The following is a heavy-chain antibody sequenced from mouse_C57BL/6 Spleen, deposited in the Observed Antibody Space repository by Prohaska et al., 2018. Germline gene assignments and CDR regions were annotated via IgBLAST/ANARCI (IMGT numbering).Heavy chain of an antibody. CDR3: ARRGSNYLAWFAY. D-gene: IGHD2-5*01. Sequence: QLQQSGPELVKPGASVKMSCKASGYTFTDYNMHWVKQSHGKSLEWIGYLNPNNVGTSYNQKFKGKATVTVNKSSSTAYMELRSLTSEDSAVYYCARRGSNYLAWFAYWGQGTLVTVSA. J-gene: IGHJ3*01. CDR2: LNPNNVGT. CDR1: GYTFTDYN. V-gene: IGHV1-22*01.